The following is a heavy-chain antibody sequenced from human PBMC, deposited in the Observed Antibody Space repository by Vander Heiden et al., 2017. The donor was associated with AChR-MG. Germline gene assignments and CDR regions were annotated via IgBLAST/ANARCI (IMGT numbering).Heavy chain of an antibody. CDR1: GFSLSNARMG. J-gene: IGHJ6*02. V-gene: IGHV2-26*01. CDR2: IFSNDEK. CDR3: ARIIMVRGVISYYYYYGMDV. D-gene: IGHD3-10*01. Sequence: QVTLKESGPVLVKPTETLTLTCTVSGFSLSNARMGVSWIRQPPGKALEWLAHIFSNDEKSYSTSLKSRLTISKDTPKSQVVLTMTNMDPVDTATYYCARIIMVRGVISYYYYYGMDVWGQGTTVTVSS.